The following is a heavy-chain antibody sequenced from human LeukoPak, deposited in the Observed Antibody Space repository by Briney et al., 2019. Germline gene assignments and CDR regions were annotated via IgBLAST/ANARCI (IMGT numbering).Heavy chain of an antibody. CDR3: AATIKRDYGDTNLHY. D-gene: IGHD4-17*01. CDR2: MYDRGNI. Sequence: SETLSLTCTVSGGSVSGYYWSWIRQPPGKGLEWIGYMYDRGNINYNPSLESRVTLSQDMSKNQLSLKLRSVTAADTAVYYCAATIKRDYGDTNLHYWGQGVLVTVSS. CDR1: GGSVSGYY. J-gene: IGHJ4*02. V-gene: IGHV4-59*02.